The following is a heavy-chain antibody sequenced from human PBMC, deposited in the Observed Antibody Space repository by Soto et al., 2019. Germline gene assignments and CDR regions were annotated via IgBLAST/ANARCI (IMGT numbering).Heavy chain of an antibody. D-gene: IGHD1-26*01. CDR3: ARDGGRHSGGMDY. J-gene: IGHJ4*02. CDR2: IIPIFGTA. CDR1: GGTFSSYS. V-gene: IGHV1-69*01. Sequence: QVQLVQSGAEVKKPGSSVKVSCKASGGTFSSYSINWVRQALGQGLEWMGEIIPIFGTANYAQKFQGRVTITADESTSTAYMELSSLRSEDTAVYYCARDGGRHSGGMDYWGQGTLVTVSS.